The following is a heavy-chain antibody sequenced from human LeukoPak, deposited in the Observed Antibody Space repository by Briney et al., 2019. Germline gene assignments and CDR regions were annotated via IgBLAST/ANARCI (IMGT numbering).Heavy chain of an antibody. Sequence: ASVKVSCKASGYTFTSYDIHWVRQATGQGLEWMGLMNPNSGNTGYAQKFQGRVTITRNTSTSTAYMELSSLRSEDTAVYYCARNSIITSHTLDHWGQGTLVTVSS. J-gene: IGHJ5*02. D-gene: IGHD3-16*01. V-gene: IGHV1-8*03. CDR1: GYTFTSYD. CDR2: MNPNSGNT. CDR3: ARNSIITSHTLDH.